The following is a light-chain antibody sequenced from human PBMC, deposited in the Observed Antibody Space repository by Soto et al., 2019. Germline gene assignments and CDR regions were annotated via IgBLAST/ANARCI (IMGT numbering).Light chain of an antibody. V-gene: IGKV3-11*01. CDR3: QQRSNWLT. CDR1: QSVSSY. J-gene: IGKJ3*01. CDR2: DAS. Sequence: EIVLTQSPATLSLSPGERATLSCRASQSVSSYLAWYQQKPGQAPRLLIYDASNRATGIPARFSGSGSGTDFALTISSLEPEDFAVYYWQQRSNWLTFGPGPKVDIK.